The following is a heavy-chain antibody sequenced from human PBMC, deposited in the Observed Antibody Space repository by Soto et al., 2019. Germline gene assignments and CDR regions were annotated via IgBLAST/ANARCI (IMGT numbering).Heavy chain of an antibody. CDR1: GGTVVSHT. CDR3: ARIETLTYHNSRGNDLDF. D-gene: IGHD3-22*01. V-gene: IGHV1-69*06. Sequence: QVQLVQSGAEVKKPGASVRVSCKVSGGTVVSHTFTWVRQAPGQGLEWMGAIIPVFNAANYAQRFQDRVTITEDRSATTVYWELSRLTYADTATYDGARIETLTYHNSRGNDLDFWGQGTLVIVSS. CDR2: IIPVFNAA. J-gene: IGHJ4*02.